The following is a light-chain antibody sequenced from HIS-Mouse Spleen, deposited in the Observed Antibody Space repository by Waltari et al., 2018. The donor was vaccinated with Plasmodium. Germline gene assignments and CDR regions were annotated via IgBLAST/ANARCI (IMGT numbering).Light chain of an antibody. CDR2: DNN. Sequence: QSVLTQPPPVSAAPGQKVTISCSGSSSNIGNNYVSWYQQLPGTAPKLLIYDNNKRPSVIPDRFSGSKSGTSATLGITGLQTGDEADYYCGTWDSSLSAGVVFGGGTKLTVL. J-gene: IGLJ2*01. CDR3: GTWDSSLSAGVV. V-gene: IGLV1-51*01. CDR1: SSNIGNNY.